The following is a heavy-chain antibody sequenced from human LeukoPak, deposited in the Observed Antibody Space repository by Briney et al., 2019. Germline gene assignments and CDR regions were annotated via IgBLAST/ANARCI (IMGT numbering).Heavy chain of an antibody. CDR3: ARDRGIIAAAEAFDI. CDR2: ISSSSSYI. Sequence: PGGSLRLSCAASGFTFSSYSMNWVRQAPGKGLERVSSISSSSSYIYYADSVKGRFTISRDNAKNSLYLQMNSLRAEDTAVYYCARDRGIIAAAEAFDIWGQGTMVTVSS. J-gene: IGHJ3*02. CDR1: GFTFSSYS. V-gene: IGHV3-21*01. D-gene: IGHD6-13*01.